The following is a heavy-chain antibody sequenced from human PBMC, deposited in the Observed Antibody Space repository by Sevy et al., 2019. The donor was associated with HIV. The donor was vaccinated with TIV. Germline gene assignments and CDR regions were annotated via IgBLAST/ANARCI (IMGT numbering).Heavy chain of an antibody. CDR2: ISYDGSNK. Sequence: GGSLRLSCAASGFTFSSYAMHWVRQAPGKGLEWVAVISYDGSNKYYADSVKGRFTISRDNSKNTLYLQMNGLGAEDTAVYYCARDSVAKHYYDSSDDAFDIWGQGTMVTVSS. V-gene: IGHV3-30-3*01. J-gene: IGHJ3*02. CDR3: ARDSVAKHYYDSSDDAFDI. CDR1: GFTFSSYA. D-gene: IGHD3-22*01.